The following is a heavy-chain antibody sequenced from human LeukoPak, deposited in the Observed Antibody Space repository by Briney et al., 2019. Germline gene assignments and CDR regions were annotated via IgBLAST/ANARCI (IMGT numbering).Heavy chain of an antibody. J-gene: IGHJ4*02. D-gene: IGHD6-19*01. Sequence: GGSLRLSCAASGFTFSSYAMSWVRQAPGKGLEWVSAISGSGGSTYYADSVKGRYTISRDNSKNTLYLQMNSLRAEDTAVYYCAKARGGWSYFDYWGQGTLVTVSS. CDR1: GFTFSSYA. CDR3: AKARGGWSYFDY. CDR2: ISGSGGST. V-gene: IGHV3-23*01.